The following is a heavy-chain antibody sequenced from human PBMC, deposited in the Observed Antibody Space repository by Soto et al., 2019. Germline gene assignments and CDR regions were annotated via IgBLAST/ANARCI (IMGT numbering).Heavy chain of an antibody. CDR3: ARAQSWGYFYL. CDR1: GYTFASYD. V-gene: IGHV1-8*02. D-gene: IGHD3-16*01. J-gene: IGHJ2*01. CDR2: MNPNSGNT. Sequence: QVQVVQSGAEVKKPGASVKVSCKASGYTFASYDINWVRQATGRGLEWMGWMNPNSGNTVYAQKFQGRVTMTRNTSISTAYMELSSLQSEDTAVYYCARAQSWGYFYLWGRGTLVTVSS.